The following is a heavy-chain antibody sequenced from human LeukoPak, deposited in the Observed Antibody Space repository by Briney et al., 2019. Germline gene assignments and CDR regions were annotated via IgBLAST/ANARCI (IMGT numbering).Heavy chain of an antibody. Sequence: PGGSLRLSCAASGFTVSSNYMSWVRQAPGKGLEWVSDIYSGGSTYSADSVKGRFTISRDISKNTVYLQMNSLRAEDTAVYYCVKDVGGAVAGDYWGQGTLVTVSS. D-gene: IGHD6-19*01. J-gene: IGHJ4*02. CDR1: GFTVSSNY. CDR3: VKDVGGAVAGDY. V-gene: IGHV3-66*01. CDR2: IYSGGST.